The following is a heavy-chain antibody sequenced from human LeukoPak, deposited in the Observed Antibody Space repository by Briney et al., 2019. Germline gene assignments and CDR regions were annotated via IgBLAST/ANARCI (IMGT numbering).Heavy chain of an antibody. V-gene: IGHV1-69*02. J-gene: IGHJ3*02. CDR1: RGTLSSYT. Sequence: SVKVSCRPSRGTLSSYTISWVRQAPGQGLEWMGRIIPILGIATYAQKFQGRVTITADKSTSTAYMELSSLRSEDTPVYYCASSPKLKQQLTRPDAFDIWGQGTMVSVSS. CDR3: ASSPKLKQQLTRPDAFDI. CDR2: IIPILGIA. D-gene: IGHD6-13*01.